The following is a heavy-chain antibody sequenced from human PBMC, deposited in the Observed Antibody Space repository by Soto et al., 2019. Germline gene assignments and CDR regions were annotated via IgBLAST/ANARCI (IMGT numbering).Heavy chain of an antibody. CDR2: INQDGRDK. D-gene: IGHD3-16*02. CDR1: GLAFRSFL. Sequence: EVQLVESGGGLVRPGGSLSLSCAASGLAFRSFLMSWVHQAPGGGLEWVANINQDGRDKYYSDAVRGRFTISRDNAANSLFLHMNSLGAEDTAVYYCATYHDDEWEAYRHRYWGQGTLVTVSS. CDR3: ATYHDDEWEAYRHRY. J-gene: IGHJ4*02. V-gene: IGHV3-7*01.